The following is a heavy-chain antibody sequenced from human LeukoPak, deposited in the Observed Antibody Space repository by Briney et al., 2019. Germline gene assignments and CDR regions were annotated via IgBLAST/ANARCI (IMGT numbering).Heavy chain of an antibody. Sequence: QAGGSLRLSCAASGFTFSSCSMNWVRQAPGKGLEWVSSISSSSSYIYYADSVKGRFTISRDNAKNSLYLQMNSLRAEDTAVYYCARDRVGDYYDSSGNPFGYWGQGTLVTVSS. V-gene: IGHV3-21*01. CDR2: ISSSSSYI. J-gene: IGHJ4*02. D-gene: IGHD3-22*01. CDR1: GFTFSSCS. CDR3: ARDRVGDYYDSSGNPFGY.